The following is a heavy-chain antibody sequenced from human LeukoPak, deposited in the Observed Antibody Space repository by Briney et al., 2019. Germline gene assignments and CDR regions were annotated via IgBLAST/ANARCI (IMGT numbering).Heavy chain of an antibody. V-gene: IGHV3-23*01. J-gene: IGHJ6*03. D-gene: IGHD3-3*01. CDR2: ISGSGGST. CDR1: GFTFSSYA. CDR3: AMPSYPDFWSGYNNYYYYYYMDV. Sequence: PGGSLRLSCAASGFTFSSYAMSWVRQAPGKGLEWVSAISGSGGSTYYADSVKGRFTISRDNSKNTLFLQMNSLRAEDTAVYYCAMPSYPDFWSGYNNYYYYYYMDVWGKGTTVTVSS.